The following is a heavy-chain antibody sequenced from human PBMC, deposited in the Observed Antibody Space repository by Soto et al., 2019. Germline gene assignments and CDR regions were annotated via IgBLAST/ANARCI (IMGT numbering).Heavy chain of an antibody. V-gene: IGHV4-4*02. J-gene: IGHJ4*02. CDR3: ARTGPYSSGDN. CDR1: GPSVFGANW. D-gene: IGHD3-22*01. CDR2: IHSSGNT. Sequence: QVQLQESGPGLVNPLETLSLTCTVSGPSVFGANWWGWVRQPPGKGLEWIGEIHSSGNTDYSPSLKSSVTISVDMSKNEFSLKLTAVTAAYTAVYYCARTGPYSSGDNWGQGTLVTVSS.